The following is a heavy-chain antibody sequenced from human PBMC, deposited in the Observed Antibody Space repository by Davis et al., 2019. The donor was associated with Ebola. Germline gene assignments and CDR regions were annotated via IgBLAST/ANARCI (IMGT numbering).Heavy chain of an antibody. J-gene: IGHJ4*02. CDR3: ANSITVAAQANFDY. Sequence: ASVKVSCKASGYTFGDYYMHWVRQAPGQGLEWMGRINPNNGGTNYAQKFQGRVTMTRDTSISTTYMELSRLTSDDTAVYYCANSITVAAQANFDYWGQGIVVTVSS. CDR1: GYTFGDYY. D-gene: IGHD3-10*01. V-gene: IGHV1-2*06. CDR2: INPNNGGT.